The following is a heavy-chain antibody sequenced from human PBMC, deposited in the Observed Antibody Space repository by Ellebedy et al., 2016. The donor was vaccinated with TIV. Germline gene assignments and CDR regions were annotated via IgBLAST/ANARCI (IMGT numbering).Heavy chain of an antibody. D-gene: IGHD3-22*01. CDR2: ISAGGGST. CDR3: VKLDSSGFYYGRLDY. V-gene: IGHV3-23*01. CDR1: GFTFSSHA. J-gene: IGHJ4*02. Sequence: GESLKISCEASGFTFSSHAMSWVRQTPGKGLEWVSGISAGGGSTYYVDSVKGRFTISRDNSKKTLYLQMNSLRAEDTAVNYCVKLDSSGFYYGRLDYWGQGTLVTVSS.